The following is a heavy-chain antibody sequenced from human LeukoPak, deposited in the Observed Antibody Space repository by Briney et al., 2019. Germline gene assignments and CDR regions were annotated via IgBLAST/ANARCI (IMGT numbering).Heavy chain of an antibody. Sequence: ASVKVSCKASGYTFTSYGISWVRQAPGQGLEWMGWIGAYNGNTNYAQKLQGRVTMTTDTSTSTAYMELRSLRSDDTAVYYCARDLVPYYYGSGSYWGAYWGQGTLVTVSS. CDR3: ARDLVPYYYGSGSYWGAY. CDR2: IGAYNGNT. V-gene: IGHV1-18*01. CDR1: GYTFTSYG. D-gene: IGHD3-10*01. J-gene: IGHJ4*02.